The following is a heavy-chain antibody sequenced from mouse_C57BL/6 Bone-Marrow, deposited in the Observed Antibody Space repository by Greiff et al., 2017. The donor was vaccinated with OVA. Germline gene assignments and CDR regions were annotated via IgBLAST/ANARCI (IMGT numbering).Heavy chain of an antibody. CDR3: AKGYGYYPFYYAMDY. CDR1: GFSLTSYG. D-gene: IGHD2-3*01. Sequence: VKLVESGPGLVQPSQSLSITCTVSGFSLTSYGVHWVRQSPGKGLEWLGVIWRGGSTDYNAAFMSRLSITKDNSKSQVFFKMNSLQADDTAIYYCAKGYGYYPFYYAMDYWGQGTSVTVSS. V-gene: IGHV2-5*01. J-gene: IGHJ4*01. CDR2: IWRGGST.